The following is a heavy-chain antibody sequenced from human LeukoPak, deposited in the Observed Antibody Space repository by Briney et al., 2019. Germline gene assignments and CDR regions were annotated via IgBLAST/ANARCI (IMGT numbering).Heavy chain of an antibody. Sequence: GRSPRLSCAASGFTFTAYLIHWVRQAPGKGLEWVAVMSSDGNAMFYADSVKGRFTISRDNSKSTLYLQMNSLRAEDTAVYYCVRESEYYFDHSASFDYWGQGTLVTVSS. V-gene: IGHV3-30-3*01. CDR3: VRESEYYFDHSASFDY. J-gene: IGHJ4*02. CDR1: GFTFTAYL. D-gene: IGHD3-22*01. CDR2: MSSDGNAM.